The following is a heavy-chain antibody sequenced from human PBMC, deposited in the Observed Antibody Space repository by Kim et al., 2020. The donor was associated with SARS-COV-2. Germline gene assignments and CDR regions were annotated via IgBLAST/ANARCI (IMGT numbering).Heavy chain of an antibody. J-gene: IGHJ5*02. CDR3: ARGGRPPMQQLVRRFDP. Sequence: KSRVTISVDTSKNQFSLKLSSVTAADTAVYYCARGGRPPMQQLVRRFDPWGQGTLVTVSS. D-gene: IGHD6-13*01. V-gene: IGHV4-34*01.